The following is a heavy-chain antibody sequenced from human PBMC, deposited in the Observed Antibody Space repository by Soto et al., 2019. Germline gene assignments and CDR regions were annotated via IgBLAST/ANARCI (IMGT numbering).Heavy chain of an antibody. CDR2: IIPIFGTA. CDR1: GGTFSSYA. J-gene: IGHJ6*02. Sequence: QVQLVQSGAEVKKPGSSVKVSCKASGGTFSSYAISWVRQAPGQGLEWMGGIIPIFGTANYAQKFQGRVTITPVESTNTAYMVLRSLSAEDTAVYYCAGDQNPVNYYVSGSGMDVWGQGTTVTVSS. D-gene: IGHD3-10*01. V-gene: IGHV1-69*01. CDR3: AGDQNPVNYYVSGSGMDV.